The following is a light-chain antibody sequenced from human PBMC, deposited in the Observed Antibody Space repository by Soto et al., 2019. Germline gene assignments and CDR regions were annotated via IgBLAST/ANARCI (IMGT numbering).Light chain of an antibody. V-gene: IGKV2-28*01. CDR1: QSLLHSNGYNY. Sequence: DIVMTQSPLSLPVTPGEPASISCRSSQSLLHSNGYNYLDWYLQKPGQSPQLLIYLGSNRASGVPDRFSGSGSGTDFTLKISRVEAEDVGVYYCMQAPQPPPVFGQGTRLEIK. CDR2: LGS. J-gene: IGKJ5*01. CDR3: MQAPQPPPV.